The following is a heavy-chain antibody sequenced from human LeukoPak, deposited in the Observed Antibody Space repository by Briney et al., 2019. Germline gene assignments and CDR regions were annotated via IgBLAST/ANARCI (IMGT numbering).Heavy chain of an antibody. V-gene: IGHV3-30*04. Sequence: PGGSLRLSCAASGFTFSSYAMHWVRQAPGKGLEWVAVISYDGSNKYYADSVKGRFTISRDNAKNTLYLQMNSLRAEDTAVYYCARDSENYDFWSGYSDHWGQGTLVTVSS. CDR2: ISYDGSNK. J-gene: IGHJ4*02. D-gene: IGHD3-3*01. CDR3: ARDSENYDFWSGYSDH. CDR1: GFTFSSYA.